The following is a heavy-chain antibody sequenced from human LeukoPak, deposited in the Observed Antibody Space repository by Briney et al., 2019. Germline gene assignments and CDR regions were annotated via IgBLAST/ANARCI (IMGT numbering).Heavy chain of an antibody. J-gene: IGHJ4*02. Sequence: PGGSLRLSCVASANYWMHWVRQAPGKGLVWVSHINSDGSWTSYADSVKGRFTISRDNAKNTLILQMNSLRVEDTAVYYCARDWVYKIDYWGRGTLVTVSS. CDR1: ANYW. CDR2: INSDGSWT. V-gene: IGHV3-74*01. D-gene: IGHD5-24*01. CDR3: ARDWVYKIDY.